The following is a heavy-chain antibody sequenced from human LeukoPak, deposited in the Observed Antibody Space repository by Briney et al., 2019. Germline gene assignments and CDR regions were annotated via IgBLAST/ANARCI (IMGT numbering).Heavy chain of an antibody. CDR1: GGTFSSYA. Sequence: GASVKVSCKASGGTFSSYAISWVRQAPGQGLEWMGGIIPIFGTANYAQKFQGRVTITADESTSTAYMELSSLRSEDTAVYYCAGGPDGGYDYYFDYWGQGTLVTVSS. D-gene: IGHD5-12*01. CDR2: IIPIFGTA. J-gene: IGHJ4*02. CDR3: AGGPDGGYDYYFDY. V-gene: IGHV1-69*13.